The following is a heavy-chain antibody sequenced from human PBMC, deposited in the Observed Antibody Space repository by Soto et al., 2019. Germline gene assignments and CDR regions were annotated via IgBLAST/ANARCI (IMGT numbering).Heavy chain of an antibody. CDR2: INPNTGGT. CDR1: GYTFTAYY. J-gene: IGHJ6*02. V-gene: IGHV1-2*02. D-gene: IGHD3-9*01. Sequence: GASVKVSCKASGYTFTAYYLHWVRQAPGQGLEWTGWINPNTGGTNYAQKFQGKVTMTRDTSINTVYMEVSRLRYDDSAVYYCARESAFEGGAYYESLTGRNYYCLDVWGQGTTVTVSS. CDR3: ARESAFEGGAYYESLTGRNYYCLDV.